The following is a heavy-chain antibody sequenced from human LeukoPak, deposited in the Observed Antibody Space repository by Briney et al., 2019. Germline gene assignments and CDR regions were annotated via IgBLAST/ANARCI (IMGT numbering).Heavy chain of an antibody. Sequence: KPSETLSLTCTVSGDSINSYYWSWIRRPPEKGLEWIGYIYYSGTTSYNPSLKGRVTISVDTSKTQFSLKMNSVTAADTAVYYCARLQRITMAGPDYWYFDLWGRGTLVTVSS. J-gene: IGHJ2*01. CDR2: IYYSGTT. D-gene: IGHD3-10*01. CDR3: ARLQRITMAGPDYWYFDL. V-gene: IGHV4-59*01. CDR1: GDSINSYY.